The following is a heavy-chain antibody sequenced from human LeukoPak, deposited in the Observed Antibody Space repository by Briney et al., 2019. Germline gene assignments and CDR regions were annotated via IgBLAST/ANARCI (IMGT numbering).Heavy chain of an antibody. CDR2: INPSGGST. J-gene: IGHJ4*02. CDR1: GYTFTSYY. CDR3: ARDANFWSGYYGGGDYYFDY. V-gene: IGHV1-46*01. D-gene: IGHD3-3*01. Sequence: GASVKVSCKASGYTFTSYYMHWVRQAPGQGLEWMGIINPSGGSTSYAQKLQGRVTMTTDTSTSTAYMELRSLRSDDTAVYYCARDANFWSGYYGGGDYYFDYWGQGTLVTVSS.